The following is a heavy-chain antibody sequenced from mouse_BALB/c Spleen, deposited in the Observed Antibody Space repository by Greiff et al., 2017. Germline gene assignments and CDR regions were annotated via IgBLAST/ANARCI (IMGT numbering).Heavy chain of an antibody. D-gene: IGHD1-1*01. V-gene: IGHV1-15*01. Sequence: QVQLQQSGAELVRPGASVTLSCKASGYTFTDYEMHWVKQTPVHGLEWIGAIDPETGGTAYNQKFKGKATLTADKSSSTAYMELRSLTSEDSAVYYCTIFGSSYEYYFDYWGQGTTLTVSS. CDR3: TIFGSSYEYYFDY. CDR2: IDPETGGT. J-gene: IGHJ2*01. CDR1: GYTFTDYE.